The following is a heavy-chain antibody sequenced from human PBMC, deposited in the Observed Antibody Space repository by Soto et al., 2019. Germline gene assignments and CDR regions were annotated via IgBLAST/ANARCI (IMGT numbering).Heavy chain of an antibody. V-gene: IGHV3-30*03. D-gene: IGHD3-16*01. CDR1: GFTFSSYG. CDR2: ISYDGSNK. CDR3: AGGVAPNDY. Sequence: SLRLSCAASGFTFSSYGMHWVRQAPGKGLEWVAVISYDGSNKYYADSVKGRFTISRDNYKNTLYLQMNSLRAEDTAGYYCAGGVAPNDYWGQGTLVTVSS. J-gene: IGHJ4*02.